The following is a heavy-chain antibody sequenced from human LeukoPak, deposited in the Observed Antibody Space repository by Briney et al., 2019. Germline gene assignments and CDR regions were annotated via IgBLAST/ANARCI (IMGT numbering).Heavy chain of an antibody. Sequence: GGSLRLSCAASGFTLSNAWMHWVRQAPGKGLEWVGRIKRIRDGGTTDYAAPVKGRFTISRDDSKNTLYLQMNSLKTEDTAVYYCTTDWYGDYFYFDYWGQGTLVTVSS. CDR3: TTDWYGDYFYFDY. CDR2: IKRIRDGGTT. D-gene: IGHD4-17*01. CDR1: GFTLSNAW. V-gene: IGHV3-15*01. J-gene: IGHJ4*02.